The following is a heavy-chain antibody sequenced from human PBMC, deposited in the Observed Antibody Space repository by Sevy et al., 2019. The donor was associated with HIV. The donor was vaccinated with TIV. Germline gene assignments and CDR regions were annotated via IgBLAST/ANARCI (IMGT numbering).Heavy chain of an antibody. CDR1: GYNINNYY. V-gene: IGHV1-46*02. CDR3: ARGDGTGRCFDS. J-gene: IGHJ4*02. CDR2: INPSSGST. D-gene: IGHD6-13*01. Sequence: ASVKVSCKASGYNINNYYIHWVRQTPGQGLEWMGLINPSSGSTYYALKFQGRVTMTRDTSTNKVYMELRSLGSEDTAVYYCARGDGTGRCFDSWGQGSLVTVSS.